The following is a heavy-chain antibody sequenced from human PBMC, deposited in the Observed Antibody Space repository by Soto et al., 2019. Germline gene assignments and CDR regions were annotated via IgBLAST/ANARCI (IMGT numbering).Heavy chain of an antibody. J-gene: IGHJ6*03. V-gene: IGHV4-34*01. CDR2: INHSGST. CDR3: ARGFGGCSSTGCYRLTYYYYYMDV. D-gene: IGHD2-2*01. CDR1: GGYFSGYY. Sequence: QVQLQQWGAGLVKPSETLSLTCAVYGGYFSGYYWSWIRQPPGKRLEWSGEINHSGSTNYNPSLKSRVAIAVDTSKTQFSLKLSSVAAADTAGYYYARGFGGCSSTGCYRLTYYYYYMDVWGKGTTVTGS.